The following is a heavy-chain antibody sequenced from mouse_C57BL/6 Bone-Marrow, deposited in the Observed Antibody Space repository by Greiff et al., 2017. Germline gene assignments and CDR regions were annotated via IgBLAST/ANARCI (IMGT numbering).Heavy chain of an antibody. CDR1: GFTFSDYY. CDR2: ISNGGGST. CDR3: ARHRGSYAMDY. Sequence: EVKVVESGGGLVQPGGSLKLSCAASGFTFSDYYMYWVRQTPEKRLEWVAYISNGGGSTYYPDTVKGRFTISRDNAKNTLYLQMSRLKSEDTAMYYCARHRGSYAMDYWGQGTSVTVSS. V-gene: IGHV5-12*01. D-gene: IGHD3-3*01. J-gene: IGHJ4*01.